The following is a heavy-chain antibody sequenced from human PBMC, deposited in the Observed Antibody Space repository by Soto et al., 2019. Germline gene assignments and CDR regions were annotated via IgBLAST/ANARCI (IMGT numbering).Heavy chain of an antibody. J-gene: IGHJ2*01. CDR2: ISYDGSNK. V-gene: IGHV3-30-3*01. Sequence: QVQLVESGGGVVQPGRSLRLSCAASGFTFSSYAMHWVRQAPGKGLEWVAVISYDGSNKYYADSVKGRFTISRDNSKNTLYLQMNSLRAEDTAVYYCAREAIFGVVPNWYFDLWGRGTLVTVSS. CDR1: GFTFSSYA. CDR3: AREAIFGVVPNWYFDL. D-gene: IGHD3-3*01.